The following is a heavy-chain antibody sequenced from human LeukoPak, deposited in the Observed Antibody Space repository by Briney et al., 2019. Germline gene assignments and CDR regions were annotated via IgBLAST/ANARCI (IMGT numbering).Heavy chain of an antibody. D-gene: IGHD2-8*01. J-gene: IGHJ4*02. CDR2: IREDGSQK. CDR1: GFTFSSSW. V-gene: IGHV3-7*01. Sequence: PGGSLRLSCVASGFTFSSSWMTWVRQAPGKGLEWEASIREDGSQKTAVDSVRGRFTISRDNAKNSVYLQMDSLRAEDTAVYYCARGPTNGQAFDYWGQGTLVSVSS. CDR3: ARGPTNGQAFDY.